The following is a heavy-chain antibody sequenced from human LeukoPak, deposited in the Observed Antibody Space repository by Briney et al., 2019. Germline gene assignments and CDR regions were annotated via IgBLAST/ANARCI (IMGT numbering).Heavy chain of an antibody. D-gene: IGHD3-9*01. J-gene: IGHJ5*02. Sequence: ASLKVSCKASGYTFTGCYMHWVRQAPGQGLEWMGWISAYNGKTNYAQKLQGRVTMTKDTSTSTAYMELRSLRSDDTAVYYCARVPEDILTGYPYNWFYPWGQGTRVTVSS. V-gene: IGHV1-18*04. CDR3: ARVPEDILTGYPYNWFYP. CDR2: ISAYNGKT. CDR1: GYTFTGCY.